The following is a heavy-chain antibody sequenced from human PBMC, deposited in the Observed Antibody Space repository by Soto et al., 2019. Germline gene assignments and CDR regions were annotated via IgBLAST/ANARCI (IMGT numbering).Heavy chain of an antibody. CDR2: IRGDGSST. V-gene: IGHV3-74*01. CDR3: ARDYDMDV. J-gene: IGHJ6*02. Sequence: EVQLVESGGGLVQPGESLRLSCAASGFTFSSYWMHWVRQVPGKGLVWVSRIRGDGSSTSYADSVKGRFTISRDNAKSTLYLQMNSLRGEDTAVYYCARDYDMDVWGQGTTVTVSS. CDR1: GFTFSSYW.